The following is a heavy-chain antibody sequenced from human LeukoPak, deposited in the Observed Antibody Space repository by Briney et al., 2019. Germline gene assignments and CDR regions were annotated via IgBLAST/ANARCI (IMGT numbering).Heavy chain of an antibody. CDR2: IRSDGSNK. CDR3: ARDPRRGDDAFDI. J-gene: IGHJ3*02. Sequence: GGSLRLSCAGSGFSFSSYGMHWVRQAPGKGLEWMAFIRSDGSNKYYADSVKGRFTISRDNSKNTLYLQMNSLRAEDTAVYYCARDPRRGDDAFDIWGQGTMVTVSS. D-gene: IGHD7-27*01. V-gene: IGHV3-30*02. CDR1: GFSFSSYG.